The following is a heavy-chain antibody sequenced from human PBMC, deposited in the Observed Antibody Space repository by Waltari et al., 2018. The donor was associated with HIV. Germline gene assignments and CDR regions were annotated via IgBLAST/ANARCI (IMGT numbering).Heavy chain of an antibody. Sequence: QLQLQESGPGLVKPSETLSLTCPVSGGSIRSSSYHWGWIRQPPGKGLEWIGNIYYSGSTYYSPSLKSRVTMSVDTSKNQFSLKLSSVTAADKAVYYCARLEIDNSGYYYDDHWGQGTLVTVSS. D-gene: IGHD3-22*01. CDR3: ARLEIDNSGYYYDDH. CDR1: GGSIRSSSYH. J-gene: IGHJ4*02. V-gene: IGHV4-39*01. CDR2: IYYSGST.